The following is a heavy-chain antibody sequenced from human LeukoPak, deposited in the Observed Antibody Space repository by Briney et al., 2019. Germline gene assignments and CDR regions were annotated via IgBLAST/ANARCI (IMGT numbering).Heavy chain of an antibody. Sequence: SETLSLTCTVSGGSISSSSYYWGWIRQPPGKGLEWIGSIYYSGSTYYNPSLKSRVTISVDTSKNQFSLKLSSVTAADTAVYYCARLYYGSGSSIWGPYYSDYWGQGTLVTVSS. D-gene: IGHD3-10*01. CDR1: GGSISSSSYY. CDR2: IYYSGST. CDR3: ARLYYGSGSSIWGPYYSDY. V-gene: IGHV4-39*01. J-gene: IGHJ4*02.